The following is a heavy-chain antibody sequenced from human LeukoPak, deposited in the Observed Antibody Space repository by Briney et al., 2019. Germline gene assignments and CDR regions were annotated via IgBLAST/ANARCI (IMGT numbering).Heavy chain of an antibody. J-gene: IGHJ4*02. CDR3: TRAYGVRGITDY. CDR1: GFTFSSYW. CDR2: INDDGSDT. D-gene: IGHD3-10*01. Sequence: GGSLRLSCTASGFTFSSYWMHWVRQGPGKGLVWVSRINDDGSDTNYADSVKGRFTISRDNAKNTVYLQTNSLRAEDTAVYYCTRAYGVRGITDYWGQGTLVTVSS. V-gene: IGHV3-74*01.